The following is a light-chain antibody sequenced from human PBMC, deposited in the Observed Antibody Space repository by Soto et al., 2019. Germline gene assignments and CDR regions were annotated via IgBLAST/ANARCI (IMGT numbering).Light chain of an antibody. CDR3: KRLNGYPGMPA. CDR1: QDIRSF. CDR2: ATS. Sequence: DIQLTQSPSFMSASVGDRVNITCRASQDIRSFLAWYQQKVGKALKLLIYATSTLESGVSSRFTANGYWTQLTLTIIDLQPENFATWSGKRLNGYPGMPALGEGTKVDIK. J-gene: IGKJ1*01. V-gene: IGKV1-9*01.